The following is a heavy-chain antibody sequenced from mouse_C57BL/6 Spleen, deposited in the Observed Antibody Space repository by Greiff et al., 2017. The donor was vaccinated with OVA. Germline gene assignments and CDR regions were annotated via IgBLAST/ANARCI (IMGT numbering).Heavy chain of an antibody. CDR3: ARVDSNYVDY. Sequence: EVQRVESGGGLVQPGGSLKLSCAASGFTFSDYYMYWVRQTPEKRLEWVAYISNGGGSTYYPDTVKGRFTISRDNAKNTLYLQMSRLKSEDTAMYYCARVDSNYVDYWGQGTTLTVSS. CDR2: ISNGGGST. D-gene: IGHD2-5*01. V-gene: IGHV5-12*01. J-gene: IGHJ2*01. CDR1: GFTFSDYY.